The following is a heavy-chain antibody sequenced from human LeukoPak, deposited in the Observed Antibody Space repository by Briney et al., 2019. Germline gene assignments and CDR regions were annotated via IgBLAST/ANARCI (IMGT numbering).Heavy chain of an antibody. D-gene: IGHD3-10*01. Sequence: PGGSLRLSCAASGFTFSSYALNWVRQTPGKGLQWVAAISGNGVVTFYADSVKGRFAVSRDNFRNIMYLQMNSLGAEDTAVYYCVKDRGYYGSGSYNYWGQGTLVTVSS. J-gene: IGHJ4*02. CDR1: GFTFSSYA. CDR3: VKDRGYYGSGSYNY. CDR2: ISGNGVVT. V-gene: IGHV3-23*01.